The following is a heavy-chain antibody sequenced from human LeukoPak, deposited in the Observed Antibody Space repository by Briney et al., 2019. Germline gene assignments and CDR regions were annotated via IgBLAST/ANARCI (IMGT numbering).Heavy chain of an antibody. D-gene: IGHD3-10*01. V-gene: IGHV4-59*08. Sequence: SETLSLTCTVSGGSISSYYWSWTRQPPGKGLEWIGYIYYSGSTNYNPSLKSRVTISVDTSKNQFSLKLSSVTAADTAVYYCARQDRGSGSYLTYWGQGTLVTVSS. J-gene: IGHJ4*02. CDR1: GGSISSYY. CDR2: IYYSGST. CDR3: ARQDRGSGSYLTY.